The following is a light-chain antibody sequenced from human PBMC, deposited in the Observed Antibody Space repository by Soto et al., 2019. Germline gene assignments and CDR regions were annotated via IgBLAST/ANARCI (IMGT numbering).Light chain of an antibody. Sequence: QSALTQPRSVSGSPGQSVTISCTGTSSDVGGYNYVSWYQQHLGKAPKLMIYDVSKRPSGVPDRFSGSKSGNTASLTISGLQAEDEADYYCCSYAGSYTSYVFGTGTKLTVL. CDR3: CSYAGSYTSYV. J-gene: IGLJ1*01. V-gene: IGLV2-11*01. CDR1: SSDVGGYNY. CDR2: DVS.